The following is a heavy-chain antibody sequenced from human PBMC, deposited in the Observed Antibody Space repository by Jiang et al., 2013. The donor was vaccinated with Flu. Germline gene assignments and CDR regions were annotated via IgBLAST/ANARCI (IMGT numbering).Heavy chain of an antibody. CDR2: IKIRTGET. CDR1: GYTFTDYF. CDR3: ARDPDTPMPIDF. D-gene: IGHD5-18*01. V-gene: IGHV1-2*02. J-gene: IGHJ4*02. Sequence: GAEVKKPGASVKVSCVASGYTFTDYFIHWVRQAPGRGLEWMGWIKIRTGETNYGQRFQDRVTLTRDTSINTAYMELSGLRSADTAVYYCARDPDTPMPIDFWSQGTLVTVSS.